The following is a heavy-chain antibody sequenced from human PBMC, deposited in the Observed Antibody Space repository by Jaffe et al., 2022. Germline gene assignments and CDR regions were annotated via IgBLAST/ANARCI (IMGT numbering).Heavy chain of an antibody. J-gene: IGHJ3*02. CDR3: ARHNFLNRRSSTSRWRAFDI. D-gene: IGHD2-2*01. Sequence: QVQLQQWGAGLLKPSETLSLTCAVYGGSFSGYYWSWIRQPPGKGLEWIGEINHSGSTNYNPSLKSRVTISVDTSKNQFSLKLSSVTAADTAVYYCARHNFLNRRSSTSRWRAFDIWGQGTMVTVSS. V-gene: IGHV4-34*01. CDR1: GGSFSGYY. CDR2: INHSGST.